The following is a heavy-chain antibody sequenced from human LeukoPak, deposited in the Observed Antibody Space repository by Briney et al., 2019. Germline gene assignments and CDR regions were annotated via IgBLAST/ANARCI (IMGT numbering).Heavy chain of an antibody. CDR2: IHYSGNT. Sequence: SQTLSLTCTVSGGSISSGDYYWIWIRQPPGKGLEWIGNIHYSGNTYYNPSLKRRLTISVDASKKQFSLKLSSVTAADTAVYYCTRAAGDGDYWGQGTLVTVSS. CDR1: GGSISSGDYY. V-gene: IGHV4-30-4*08. D-gene: IGHD3-10*01. J-gene: IGHJ4*02. CDR3: TRAAGDGDY.